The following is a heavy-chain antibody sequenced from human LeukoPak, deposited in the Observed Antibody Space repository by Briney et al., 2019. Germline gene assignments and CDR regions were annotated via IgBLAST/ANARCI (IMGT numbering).Heavy chain of an antibody. V-gene: IGHV4-59*13. CDR3: ARKGYSSSGGAFDI. CDR1: GGSFSGYS. CDR2: IYYSGST. J-gene: IGHJ3*02. Sequence: SETLSLTCAVFGGSFSGYSWSWIRQPPGKGLEWIGYIYYSGSTNYNPSLKSRVTISVDTSKNQFSLKLSSVTAADTAVYYCARKGYSSSGGAFDIWGQGTMVTVSS. D-gene: IGHD6-13*01.